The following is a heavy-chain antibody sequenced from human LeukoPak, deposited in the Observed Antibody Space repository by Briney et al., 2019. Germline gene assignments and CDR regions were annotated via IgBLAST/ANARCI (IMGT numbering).Heavy chain of an antibody. CDR1: GFTFSSYE. J-gene: IGHJ4*02. D-gene: IGHD6-19*01. V-gene: IGHV3-48*03. CDR2: ISSSGSTI. Sequence: HPGGSLRLSCAASGFTFSSYEMNWVRQAPGKGLEWVSYISSSGSTIYYADSVKGRFTISRDNAKNSLYLQMNSLRAEDTAVYYCASTRYSSGWSDYWGQGTLVTVSS. CDR3: ASTRYSSGWSDY.